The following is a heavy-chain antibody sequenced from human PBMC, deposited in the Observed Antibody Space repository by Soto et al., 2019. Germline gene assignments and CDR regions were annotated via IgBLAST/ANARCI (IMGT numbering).Heavy chain of an antibody. D-gene: IGHD2-21*01. CDR3: VRDDPGLVGDY. J-gene: IGHJ4*02. CDR2: IPSDGTDI. CDR1: GFTFRNYW. Sequence: EVHLEESGGGLVQPGGSLRLSCETSGFTFRNYWMHWVRQPPGKGPEWVSNIPSDGTDITYAYSVRGRFTISRDDAKNTLYLQMNSLRVGDTAMYYCVRDDPGLVGDYWGQGTLVTVSS. V-gene: IGHV3-74*03.